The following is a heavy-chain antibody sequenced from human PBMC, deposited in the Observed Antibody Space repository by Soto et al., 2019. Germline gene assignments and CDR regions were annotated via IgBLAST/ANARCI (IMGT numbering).Heavy chain of an antibody. CDR3: AKGTLTKTGSPPNY. Sequence: GGSLRLSCAASGLTFGNFAMSWVRQAPGKGLEWVSSISSSGGGAFYADSVKGRFTISRDNSKETLSLQVSSLRAEDTAVYYCAKGTLTKTGSPPNYWGQGTLVNVSS. V-gene: IGHV3-23*01. CDR2: ISSSGGGA. CDR1: GLTFGNFA. J-gene: IGHJ4*02. D-gene: IGHD1-1*01.